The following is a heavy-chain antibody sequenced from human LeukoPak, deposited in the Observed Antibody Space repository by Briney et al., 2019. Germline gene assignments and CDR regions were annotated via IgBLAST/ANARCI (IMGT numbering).Heavy chain of an antibody. CDR1: GFTFSSYW. D-gene: IGHD3-16*02. CDR2: IKPDGSEK. CDR3: AKLTFGGVIVFDY. J-gene: IGHJ4*02. Sequence: AGGSLRLSCAASGFTFSSYWMSWVRQAPGKGLEWVANIKPDGSEKYYVDSVEGRFTISRDNAKNSLYLQMDSLRAEDTAVYYCAKLTFGGVIVFDYWGQGTLVTVSS. V-gene: IGHV3-7*01.